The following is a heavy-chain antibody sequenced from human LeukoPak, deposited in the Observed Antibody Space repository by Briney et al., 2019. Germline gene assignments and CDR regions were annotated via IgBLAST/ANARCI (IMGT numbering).Heavy chain of an antibody. CDR1: GFTFNNYL. J-gene: IGHJ4*02. V-gene: IGHV3-23*01. Sequence: GGSLRLSCAASGFTFNNYLMRWVRHAPGKGLEWVSVLFTGGGRTLYADSVKGRFTISGDTSRTTLYLQMNGLRAEDTAVYYCAKECDYSPGHKFDLWGQGTLVTVSS. CDR2: LFTGGGRT. CDR3: AKECDYSPGHKFDL. D-gene: IGHD3-10*01.